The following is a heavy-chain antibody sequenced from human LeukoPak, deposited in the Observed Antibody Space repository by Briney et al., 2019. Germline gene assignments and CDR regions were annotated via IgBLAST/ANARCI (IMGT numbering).Heavy chain of an antibody. CDR2: IYYSGST. J-gene: IGHJ2*01. CDR3: ASTIVTTVYPPGWYFDL. D-gene: IGHD4-17*01. CDR1: GGSISSYY. V-gene: IGHV4-59*01. Sequence: PSETLSLTCTVSGGSISSYYWSWIRQPPGKGLEWIGYIYYSGSTNYNPSLKSRVTISVDTSKNQFSLKLSSVTAADTAVYYCASTIVTTVYPPGWYFDLWGRGTQVTVSS.